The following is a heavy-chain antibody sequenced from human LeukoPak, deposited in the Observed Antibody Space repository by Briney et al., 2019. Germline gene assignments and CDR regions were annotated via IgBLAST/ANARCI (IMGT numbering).Heavy chain of an antibody. CDR2: VSGSGGST. CDR1: GFTFSSYA. CDR3: ARGLVYGDVLDY. D-gene: IGHD4-17*01. J-gene: IGHJ4*02. V-gene: IGHV3-23*01. Sequence: GGSLGLSCAASGFTFSSYAMSWVRQAPGKGLEWVSAVSGSGGSTYYADSVKGRFTISRDNAKNSLYLQMNSLRAEDTAVYYCARGLVYGDVLDYWGQGTLVTVSS.